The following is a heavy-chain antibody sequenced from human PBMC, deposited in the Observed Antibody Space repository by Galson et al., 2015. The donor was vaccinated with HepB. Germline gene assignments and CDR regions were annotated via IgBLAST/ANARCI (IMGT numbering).Heavy chain of an antibody. CDR1: GFTFSSYS. J-gene: IGHJ4*02. V-gene: IGHV3-48*04. CDR2: ISSSSSTI. CDR3: ARGPRDGYSLFDY. Sequence: SLRLSCAASGFTFSSYSMNWVRQAPGKGLEWVSSISSSSSTIYYADSVKGRFTISRDNAKNSLYLQMNSLRAEDTAVYYCARGPRDGYSLFDYWGQGTLVTVSS. D-gene: IGHD5-24*01.